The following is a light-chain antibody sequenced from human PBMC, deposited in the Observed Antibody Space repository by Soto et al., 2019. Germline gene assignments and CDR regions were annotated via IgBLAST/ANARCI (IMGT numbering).Light chain of an antibody. CDR1: QSVSSN. Sequence: EIVMTQSPATLSVSQGERATLSCRASQSVSSNLAWYQQKPGQAPRLLIYGASTRATGIPARFSGSGSGTEFTLTISSLQSEEFAVYYCQQYNNWPLYTFGQGTKLEIK. CDR2: GAS. CDR3: QQYNNWPLYT. V-gene: IGKV3-15*01. J-gene: IGKJ2*01.